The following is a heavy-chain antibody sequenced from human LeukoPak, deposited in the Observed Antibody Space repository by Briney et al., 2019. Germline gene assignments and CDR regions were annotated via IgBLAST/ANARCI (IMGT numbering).Heavy chain of an antibody. J-gene: IGHJ4*02. Sequence: GGSLRLSCAASGFPFSNYWMHWVRQAPGKGLVWVSRVNSDGSTTNYADSVKGRFTISRDNAENTLYMRMNSLRPEDTAVYYCARGYYSSSGFDSWGQGTLVTVSS. CDR3: ARGYYSSSGFDS. D-gene: IGHD6-13*01. V-gene: IGHV3-74*01. CDR2: VNSDGSTT. CDR1: GFPFSNYW.